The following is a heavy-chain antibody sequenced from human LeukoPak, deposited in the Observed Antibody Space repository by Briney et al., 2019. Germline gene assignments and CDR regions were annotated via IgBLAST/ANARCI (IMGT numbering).Heavy chain of an antibody. CDR3: ARTPHYDSTDFDY. CDR2: IYPDGRT. D-gene: IGHD3-22*01. J-gene: IGHJ4*02. V-gene: IGHV3-66*01. CDR1: GFTVSTNY. Sequence: GGSLTLSCAASGFTVSTNYMNWVRQAPGKGLEWVSVIYPDGRTYYAASVRGRLTISRHNSKNTLYLQMNSLRAEDTAVYYFARTPHYDSTDFDYWGQGTLVIVTS.